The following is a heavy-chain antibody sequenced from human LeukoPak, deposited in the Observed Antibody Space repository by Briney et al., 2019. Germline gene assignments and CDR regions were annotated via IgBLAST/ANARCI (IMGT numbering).Heavy chain of an antibody. CDR3: ATSGGFNSPRHY. J-gene: IGHJ4*02. CDR1: GDSISSYF. D-gene: IGHD3-16*01. CDR2: VCYNGTT. V-gene: IGHV4-59*01. Sequence: SETLSLTCSVSGDSISSYFWAWIRQPPGKGLEWIGYVCYNGTTNYNPSLRNRVAISIDTSKNQFSLKLNSATAADTAVYYCATSGGFNSPRHYWGQGTLVTVSS.